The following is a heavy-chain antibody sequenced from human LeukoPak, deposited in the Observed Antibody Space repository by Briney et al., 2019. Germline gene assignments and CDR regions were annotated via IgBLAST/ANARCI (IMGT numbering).Heavy chain of an antibody. CDR2: IYTSGST. Sequence: SETLSLTCTVSGGSISSYYWSWIRQPPGKGLEWIGYIYTSGSTNYNPSLKSRVTISVDTSKNQFSLKLSSVTAADTAVYYCARAGPTYYYDSSGAFDIWGQGTMVTVSS. D-gene: IGHD3-22*01. J-gene: IGHJ3*02. CDR1: GGSISSYY. CDR3: ARAGPTYYYDSSGAFDI. V-gene: IGHV4-4*08.